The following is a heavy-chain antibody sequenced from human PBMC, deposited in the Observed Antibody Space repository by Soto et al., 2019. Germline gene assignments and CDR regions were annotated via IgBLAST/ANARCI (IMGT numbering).Heavy chain of an antibody. J-gene: IGHJ4*02. CDR1: GGLFSSYA. Sequence: SVKVSCKDSGGLFSSYAISWVRQAPGQGLEWMGGIIPVFSTTYYAQKFQGRVTITADESTNTAYMELSSLRSEDTAMYYCARGGSPYVWFNEFWGQGSLVTVSS. CDR3: ARGGSPYVWFNEF. CDR2: IIPVFSTT. D-gene: IGHD3-16*01. V-gene: IGHV1-69*13.